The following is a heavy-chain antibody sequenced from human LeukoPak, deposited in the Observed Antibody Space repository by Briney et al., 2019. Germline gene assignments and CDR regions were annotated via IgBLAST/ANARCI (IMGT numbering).Heavy chain of an antibody. CDR2: IYSSGNT. D-gene: IGHD6-13*01. Sequence: SETLCLTCTASVVTVSCNYRSWIRQPAGKGLEWIGRIYSSGNTNYNPSLKSRVTMSVDTSKNQFSLKLSAVTAADTAVYYCARGWSNSRCWLYVRVGGQGTTVTVSS. CDR1: VVTVSCNY. J-gene: IGHJ6*02. V-gene: IGHV4-4*07. CDR3: ARGWSNSRCWLYVRV.